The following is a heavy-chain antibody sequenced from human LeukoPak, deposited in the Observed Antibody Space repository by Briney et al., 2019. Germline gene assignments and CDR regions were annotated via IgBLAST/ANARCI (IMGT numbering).Heavy chain of an antibody. CDR3: AKDISSSNGVFDY. D-gene: IGHD2-2*01. CDR2: ISSSSSYI. J-gene: IGHJ4*02. Sequence: GGSLRLSCAASGFTFSSYIMNWVRQAPGKGLEWVSSISSSSSYIYYADSVKGRFTISRDNAKNSLYLQMNSLRAEDTALYYCAKDISSSNGVFDYWGQGTLVTVSS. CDR1: GFTFSSYI. V-gene: IGHV3-21*04.